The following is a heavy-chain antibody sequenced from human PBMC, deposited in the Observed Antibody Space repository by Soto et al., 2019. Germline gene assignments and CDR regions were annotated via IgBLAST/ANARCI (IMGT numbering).Heavy chain of an antibody. CDR2: IRGGGGPT. CDR3: VKDFRVGYDWTRD. CDR1: GFTFSNYA. D-gene: IGHD5-12*01. V-gene: IGHV3-23*01. Sequence: EVQLLESGGDLVQPGGSLRLSCAASGFTFSNYAMSWVRQAPGKGLEWVSLIRGGGGPTNYADSVKGRFTVSRDNSNNMLFLQMSSLRADDTAVYYCVKDFRVGYDWTRDWGQGTLVTVSS. J-gene: IGHJ4*02.